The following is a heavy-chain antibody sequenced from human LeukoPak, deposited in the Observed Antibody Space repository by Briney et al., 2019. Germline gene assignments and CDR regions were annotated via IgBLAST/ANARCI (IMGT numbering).Heavy chain of an antibody. V-gene: IGHV4-34*01. CDR2: INHNGST. Sequence: SETLSLTCAGYGGSFSGHYWSWIRQPPGKGLDWIGEINHNGSTNYNPSIKSRVNISVYTYMKQYSLKLSSMTAADTAVYYCARVLAVDGVYYFDNWGQGTLVTVSS. J-gene: IGHJ4*02. D-gene: IGHD6-19*01. CDR3: ARVLAVDGVYYFDN. CDR1: GGSFSGHY.